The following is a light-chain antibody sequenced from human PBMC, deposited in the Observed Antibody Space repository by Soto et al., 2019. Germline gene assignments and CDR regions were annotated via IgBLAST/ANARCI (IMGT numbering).Light chain of an antibody. Sequence: SVLTHPPSLSVSPGQSFTISCAGSSSIIVAGYDVHWYQHLPGAAPKLLIYANSNRPSGVPDRFSGSKSGTSASLAITGLQAEDEADYSCKSYDSSLYGYVLGSGNKVNVL. CDR3: KSYDSSLYGYV. CDR1: SSIIVAGYD. CDR2: ANS. V-gene: IGLV1-40*01. J-gene: IGLJ1*01.